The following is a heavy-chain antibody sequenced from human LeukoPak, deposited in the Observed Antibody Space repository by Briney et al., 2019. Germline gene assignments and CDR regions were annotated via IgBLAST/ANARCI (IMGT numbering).Heavy chain of an antibody. Sequence: SQTLSLTCAISGDSVSSDSVAWNWFRQSPSRGLEWLGRTYYTSKWNNDYAESVQSRIAVNPDTSKNQFSLYLNSVTLEDTAVYYCARQASRRFDPWGQGTLVTVSS. CDR2: TYYTSKWNN. V-gene: IGHV6-1*01. J-gene: IGHJ5*02. CDR3: ARQASRRFDP. CDR1: GDSVSSDSVA.